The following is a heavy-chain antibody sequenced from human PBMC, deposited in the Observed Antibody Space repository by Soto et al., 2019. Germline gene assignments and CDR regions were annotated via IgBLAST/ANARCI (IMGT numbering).Heavy chain of an antibody. Sequence: QVQLVESGGGLVKPGGSLRLSCAASGFTFSDYYMSWIRQAPGKGLEWVSYISSSSSYTNYADSVKGRFTISRDNAKNSLYLQMNSLRAEDTAVYYCARDTPYCGGDCYYGMDVWGQGTTVTVSS. CDR1: GFTFSDYY. J-gene: IGHJ6*02. D-gene: IGHD2-21*01. CDR3: ARDTPYCGGDCYYGMDV. V-gene: IGHV3-11*05. CDR2: ISSSSSYT.